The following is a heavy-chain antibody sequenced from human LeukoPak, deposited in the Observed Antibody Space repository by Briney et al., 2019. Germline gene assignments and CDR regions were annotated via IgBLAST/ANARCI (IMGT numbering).Heavy chain of an antibody. CDR1: GYTFTGYY. V-gene: IGHV1-2*02. CDR2: INPNSGGT. J-gene: IGHJ5*02. CDR3: ARGVLAGCDSTGSPFYNRFDP. D-gene: IGHD3-22*01. Sequence: ASVKVSCKASGYTFTGYYMHWVRQAPGQGLEWMGWINPNSGGTNYAQKFQGRVTMTSDASIGTAYMELSRLRSDDTAMYYCARGVLAGCDSTGSPFYNRFDPWGQGTLVTVSS.